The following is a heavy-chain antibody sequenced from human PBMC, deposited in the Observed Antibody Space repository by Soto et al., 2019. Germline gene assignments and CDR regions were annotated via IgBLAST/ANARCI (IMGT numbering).Heavy chain of an antibody. CDR3: ARLGLRRYSYAVYFAK. CDR2: IYYSGST. J-gene: IGHJ4*02. V-gene: IGHV4-59*01. D-gene: IGHD5-18*01. CDR1: GGSISSYY. Sequence: PSETLSLTCTVSGGSISSYYWSWIRQPPGKGLEWIGYIYYSGSTNYNPSLKSRVTISVDTSKNQFSLKLSSVTAADTAVYYCARLGLRRYSYAVYFAKWVRGTLETFTS.